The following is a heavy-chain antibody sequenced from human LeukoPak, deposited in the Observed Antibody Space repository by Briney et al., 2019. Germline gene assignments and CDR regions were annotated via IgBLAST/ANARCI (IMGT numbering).Heavy chain of an antibody. J-gene: IGHJ4*02. CDR2: ISIGDGST. V-gene: IGHV3-23*01. Sequence: PGGSLRLSCAASGFTFSSYSMNWVRQAPGKGLEWVSTISIGDGSTNYADSVMGRFIISRDKSKNIMYLQMNSLRAEDTAVYYCAKLVGPPGYWGQGSLVTVSS. D-gene: IGHD1-26*01. CDR1: GFTFSSYS. CDR3: AKLVGPPGY.